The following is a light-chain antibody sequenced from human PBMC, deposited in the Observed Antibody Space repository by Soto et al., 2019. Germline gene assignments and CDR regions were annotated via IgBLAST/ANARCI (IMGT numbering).Light chain of an antibody. J-gene: IGKJ2*01. Sequence: EIVLTQSPATLSLSPGERATLSCGASQSGSSSYLAWYQQKPGLAPRLLIYDASSRATGIPDRFSGSGSGTDFSLTISRLDPEDFAVYYCQQYGSSRTFGQGTKLEIK. CDR3: QQYGSSRT. CDR1: QSGSSSY. V-gene: IGKV3D-20*01. CDR2: DAS.